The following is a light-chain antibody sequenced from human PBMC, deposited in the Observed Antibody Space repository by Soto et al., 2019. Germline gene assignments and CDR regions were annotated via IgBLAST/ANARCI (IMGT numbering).Light chain of an antibody. CDR2: EVS. J-gene: IGLJ1*01. V-gene: IGLV2-14*01. Sequence: QSALTQPASVSGSPGQSITISCTGNSSDVGGYNYVSWYQQHPGKAPKLMIYEVSNRPSGVSNRFSGSKSGNTASLTISGLQAEDEADYYCSSYTSSSPYVFGTGTKLTVL. CDR3: SSYTSSSPYV. CDR1: SSDVGGYNY.